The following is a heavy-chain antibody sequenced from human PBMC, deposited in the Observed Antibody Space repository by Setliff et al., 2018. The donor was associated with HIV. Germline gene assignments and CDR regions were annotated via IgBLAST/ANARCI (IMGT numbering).Heavy chain of an antibody. Sequence: TSETLSLTCTVSGGSINRSRYYWGWIRQPPGKGLEWIGDINHSGSTNYNPSLKSRVTISLDTSKNQFSLKLSSVTAADTAVYYCARAPNPYSSGWYWQGNYFDYWGQGTLVTVSS. J-gene: IGHJ4*02. CDR1: GGSINRSRYY. D-gene: IGHD6-19*01. CDR2: INHSGST. CDR3: ARAPNPYSSGWYWQGNYFDY. V-gene: IGHV4-39*07.